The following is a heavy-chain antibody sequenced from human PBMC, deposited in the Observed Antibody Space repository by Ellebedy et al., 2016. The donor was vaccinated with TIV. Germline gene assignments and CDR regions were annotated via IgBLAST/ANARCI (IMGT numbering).Heavy chain of an antibody. V-gene: IGHV3-23*01. CDR1: GFTFSRNA. J-gene: IGHJ6*02. D-gene: IGHD2-21*01. CDR2: IGDTAHNT. CDR3: AKARGSSVIDYNYFGMDV. Sequence: GGSLRLXXATSGFTFSRNAMTWVRQAPGKGLEWVSGIGDTAHNTYYVDSVKGRFTISRDNSGNTLYLQMNSLRAEDTAVYFCAKARGSSVIDYNYFGMDVWGQGTTVTVSS.